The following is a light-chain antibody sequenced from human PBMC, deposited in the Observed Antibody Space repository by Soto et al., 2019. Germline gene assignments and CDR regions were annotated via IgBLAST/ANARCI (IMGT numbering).Light chain of an antibody. J-gene: IGKJ2*01. CDR3: QQRSDWPPYT. CDR2: DAS. V-gene: IGKV3-11*01. Sequence: EIVLTQSPATLPLSPGERATLSCRASQSVSSYLAWYQQKRGQAPRLLIYDASNRATGIPARFSGSGSGTDFTLTISSLEPEDFAVYYCQQRSDWPPYTFGQGTKLEIK. CDR1: QSVSSY.